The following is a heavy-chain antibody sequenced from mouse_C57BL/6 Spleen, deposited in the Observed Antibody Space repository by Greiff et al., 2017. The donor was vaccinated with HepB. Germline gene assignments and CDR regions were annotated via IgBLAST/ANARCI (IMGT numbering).Heavy chain of an antibody. CDR2: ISDGGSYT. Sequence: EVHLVESGGGLVKPGGSLKLSCAASGFTFSSYAMSWVRQTPEKRLEWVATISDGGSYTYYPDNVKGRFTISRDNAKNNLYLQMSHLKSEDTAMYYCARDSGDPYFDYWGQGTTLTVSS. CDR3: ARDSGDPYFDY. D-gene: IGHD2-13*01. J-gene: IGHJ2*01. CDR1: GFTFSSYA. V-gene: IGHV5-4*01.